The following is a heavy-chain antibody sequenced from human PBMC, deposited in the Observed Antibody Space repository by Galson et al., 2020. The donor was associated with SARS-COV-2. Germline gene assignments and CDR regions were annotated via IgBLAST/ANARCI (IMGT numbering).Heavy chain of an antibody. V-gene: IGHV4-59*01. Sequence: SETLSLTCTVSGGSISSYYWSWIRQPPGKGLEWIGYIYYSGSTNYNPSLKSRVTISVDTSKNQFSLKLSSVTAADTAVYYCAKWRFLAYYGKTDYWGQGTLVTVSS. CDR2: IYYSGST. J-gene: IGHJ4*02. D-gene: IGHD4-17*01. CDR3: AKWRFLAYYGKTDY. CDR1: GGSISSYY.